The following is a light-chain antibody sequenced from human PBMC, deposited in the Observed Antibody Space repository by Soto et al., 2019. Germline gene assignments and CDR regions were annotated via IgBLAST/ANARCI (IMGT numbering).Light chain of an antibody. CDR2: FGS. Sequence: EIVMTQSPLTLPVTPGEPASISCRSSQSLLYNNTYNYLDWYVQKPGQSPQPFIYFGSNRAPGVPDRFSGSGSGTDFTLKINRVEAEDVGTYYCMQALQSLTFGQGTRLEIK. CDR1: QSLLYNNTYNY. J-gene: IGKJ5*01. V-gene: IGKV2-28*01. CDR3: MQALQSLT.